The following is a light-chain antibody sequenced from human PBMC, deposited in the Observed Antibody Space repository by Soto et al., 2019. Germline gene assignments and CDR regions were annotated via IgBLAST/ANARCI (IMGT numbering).Light chain of an antibody. J-gene: IGKJ1*01. CDR1: QSISSY. Sequence: DIQMTQSPSSLSAFVGDRVTITCRASQSISSYLNWYQQKPGKDPNLLISAASSLESGVPPRFSGSGSWTDFTLTIVSLQPEDFATYYCQQSHSIPWTFGQGTKVELK. CDR3: QQSHSIPWT. CDR2: AAS. V-gene: IGKV1-39*01.